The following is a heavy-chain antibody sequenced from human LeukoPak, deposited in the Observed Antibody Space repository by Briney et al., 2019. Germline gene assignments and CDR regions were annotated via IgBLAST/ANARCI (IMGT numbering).Heavy chain of an antibody. Sequence: GGSLRLSCAASGFTVSSNYMSWVRQAPGKGLEWVAVIWYDGSNKYYADSVKGRFTISRDNSKNTLYLQMNSLRAEDTAVYYCARVGNGHFDYWGQGTLVTVSS. J-gene: IGHJ4*02. V-gene: IGHV3-33*08. D-gene: IGHD2-8*01. CDR3: ARVGNGHFDY. CDR2: IWYDGSNK. CDR1: GFTVSSNY.